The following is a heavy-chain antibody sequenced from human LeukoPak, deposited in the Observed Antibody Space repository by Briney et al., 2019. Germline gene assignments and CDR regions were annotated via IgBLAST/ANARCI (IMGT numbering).Heavy chain of an antibody. CDR1: AFTVSSNY. V-gene: IGHV3-66*02. J-gene: IGHJ4*02. Sequence: GGSLRLSCAASAFTVSSNYMSWVRQAPGKGLEWVSVIYSGGSTYYADSVEGRFTISRDNSKNTLYLQMNSLRAEDTAVYYCARDVIDGPAGVDYWGQGTLVTVSS. CDR3: ARDVIDGPAGVDY. D-gene: IGHD2/OR15-2a*01. CDR2: IYSGGST.